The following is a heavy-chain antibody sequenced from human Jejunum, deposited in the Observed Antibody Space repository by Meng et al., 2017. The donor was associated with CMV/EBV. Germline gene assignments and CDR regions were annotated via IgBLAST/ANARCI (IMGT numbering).Heavy chain of an antibody. CDR2: INSTGSII. J-gene: IGHJ4*02. D-gene: IGHD4/OR15-4a*01. Sequence: ASWFTLSDYYMSWTRQAPGKGLEWLSYINSTGSIIFFADSVRGRFTISRDNAKNSLYLQMNSLRDDDTAFYYCARGQRGASYFAYWGQGTLVTVSS. CDR3: ARGQRGASYFAY. V-gene: IGHV3-11*01. CDR1: WFTLSDYY.